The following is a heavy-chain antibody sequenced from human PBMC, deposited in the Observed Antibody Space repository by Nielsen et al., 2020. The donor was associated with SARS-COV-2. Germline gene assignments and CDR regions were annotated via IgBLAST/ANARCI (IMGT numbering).Heavy chain of an antibody. CDR3: ARDSCIVPTNYYFDY. D-gene: IGHD5-12*01. V-gene: IGHV3-7*01. CDR1: GFTFSSHW. CDR2: IKHDGSEQ. J-gene: IGHJ4*02. Sequence: GESLKISCAASGFTFSSHWMSWVRQAPGKGLEWLANIKHDGSEQYYVDSVKGRFTMSRDNAKNLLYLQMNSLRDDDTAVYYCARDSCIVPTNYYFDYWGQGALVTVSS.